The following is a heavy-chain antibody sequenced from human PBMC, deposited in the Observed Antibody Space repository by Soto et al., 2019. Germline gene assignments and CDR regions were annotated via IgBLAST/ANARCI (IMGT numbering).Heavy chain of an antibody. CDR1: GGTFSSYA. Sequence: QVQLVQSGAEVKKPGSSVKVSCKASGGTFSSYAISWVRQAPGQGLEWMGGTIPIFGKANYATKFQGGAHPNFGTATYAQKFQGRVTITADESTSTAYMELSSLRSEDTAVYYCAREQWLTSYYYYGMDVWGQGTTVTVSS. V-gene: IGHV1-69*01. CDR3: AREQWLTSYYYYGMDV. CDR2: TIPIFGKA. J-gene: IGHJ6*02. D-gene: IGHD6-19*01.